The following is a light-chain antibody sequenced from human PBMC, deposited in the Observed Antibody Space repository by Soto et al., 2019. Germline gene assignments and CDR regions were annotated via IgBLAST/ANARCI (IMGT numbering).Light chain of an antibody. J-gene: IGLJ1*01. CDR3: YSYAGSYTFYV. CDR2: DVS. V-gene: IGLV2-11*01. Sequence: QSVLTQPRSVSGSPGQSVTISCTGTSSDVGGYNLVSWYQQHPGKAPKLMIYDVSKRPSGVPDRFSGSKSGNTASLTISGLQAEDEVDYYCYSYAGSYTFYVFGTGTKLTVL. CDR1: SSDVGGYNL.